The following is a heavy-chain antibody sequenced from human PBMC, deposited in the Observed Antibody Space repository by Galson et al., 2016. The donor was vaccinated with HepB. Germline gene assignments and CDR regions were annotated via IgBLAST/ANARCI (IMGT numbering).Heavy chain of an antibody. J-gene: IGHJ4*02. CDR3: ARDNGGWEAVDWPSDS. Sequence: SLRLSCAASGFTFSSYGMSWVRQAPGKGLEWVSSISGSGGSTYYADSVKGRFTISRDSSKNTLYLQMSRLRAEDAAIYFCARDNGGWEAVDWPSDSWGQGTLVTVSS. CDR2: ISGSGGST. CDR1: GFTFSSYG. D-gene: IGHD3/OR15-3a*01. V-gene: IGHV3-23*01.